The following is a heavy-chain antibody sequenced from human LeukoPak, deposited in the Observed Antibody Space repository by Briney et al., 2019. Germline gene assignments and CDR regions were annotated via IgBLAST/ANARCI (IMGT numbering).Heavy chain of an antibody. V-gene: IGHV4-4*09. Sequence: PSETLSLTCPVSGGSISSYYWSWIRQPPGKGLEWIGSIYTSGSTKYNPSLKSRVTISVGTSKNQFSLKLSSVTAADTAVYYCARLPRVDYYYYYMDIWGKGTTVTVSS. D-gene: IGHD2-15*01. CDR1: GGSISSYY. CDR3: ARLPRVDYYYYYMDI. J-gene: IGHJ6*03. CDR2: IYTSGST.